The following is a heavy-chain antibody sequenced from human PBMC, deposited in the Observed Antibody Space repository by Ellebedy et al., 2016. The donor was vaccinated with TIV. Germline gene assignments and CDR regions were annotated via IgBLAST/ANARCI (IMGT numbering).Heavy chain of an antibody. D-gene: IGHD1-26*01. CDR3: ARGSQFRNWLDP. Sequence: GESLKISXAASGFTFSSYGMHWVRQAPGKGLEWVAVIWYDGSYKYYLDSVKGRFTISRDNPKNTLYLQMNSLRVEDTAVYYCARGSQFRNWLDPWGQGTLVTVSS. J-gene: IGHJ5*02. CDR2: IWYDGSYK. CDR1: GFTFSSYG. V-gene: IGHV3-33*01.